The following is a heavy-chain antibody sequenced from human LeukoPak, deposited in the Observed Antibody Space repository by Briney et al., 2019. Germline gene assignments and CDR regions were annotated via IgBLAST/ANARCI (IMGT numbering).Heavy chain of an antibody. V-gene: IGHV7-4-1*02. CDR1: GYTFTSYA. CDR3: ARVGRRVRGVISLYYYMDV. CDR2: INPNTGEP. J-gene: IGHJ6*03. D-gene: IGHD3-10*01. Sequence: GASVKVSCKASGYTFTSYAMNWVRQAPGQGLEWLGWINPNTGEPTYAQGFTGRFVFSLDTSVSTAYLQISSLMAEDTAVLSCARVGRRVRGVISLYYYMDVWGKGTTVTVSS.